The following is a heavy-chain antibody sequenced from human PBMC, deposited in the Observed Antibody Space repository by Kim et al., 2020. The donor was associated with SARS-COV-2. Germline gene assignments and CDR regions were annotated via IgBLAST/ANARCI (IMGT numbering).Heavy chain of an antibody. D-gene: IGHD3-10*01. Sequence: SETLSLTCTVSGGSISSSSYYWGWIRQPPGKGLEWIGSIYYSGSTYYNPSLKSRVTISVDTSKNQFSLKLSSVTAADTAVDYCARDIGGGHAFDNWGQGTVVPVSS. J-gene: IGHJ3*02. CDR1: GGSISSSSYY. CDR3: ARDIGGGHAFDN. V-gene: IGHV4-39*07. CDR2: IYYSGST.